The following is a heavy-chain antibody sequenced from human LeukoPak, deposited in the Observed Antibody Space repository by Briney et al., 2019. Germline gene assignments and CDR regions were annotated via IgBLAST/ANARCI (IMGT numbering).Heavy chain of an antibody. CDR1: GGSFSGYY. CDR2: INHSGST. CDR3: ARADLTGDRWFDP. Sequence: PSETLSLTCAVYGGSFSGYYWSWIRQPPGKGLEWIGEINHSGSTNYNPSLKSRVTISVDTSKNQFSLKLSSVTAADTAVYYCARADLTGDRWFDPWGQGTLVTVSS. J-gene: IGHJ5*02. V-gene: IGHV4-34*01. D-gene: IGHD7-27*01.